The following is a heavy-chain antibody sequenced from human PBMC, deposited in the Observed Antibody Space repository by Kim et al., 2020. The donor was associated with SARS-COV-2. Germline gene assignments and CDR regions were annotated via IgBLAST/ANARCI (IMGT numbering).Heavy chain of an antibody. CDR3: VRDGDGNSYPRWLDP. V-gene: IGHV1-3*01. Sequence: ASVKVSCKASGYTLTSYGMHWVRQAPGQSLEWMAWISAGNGNTRYSQKFQGRVTVSSDTSASTAYMELSNLRSEDTAVYYCVRDGDGNSYPRWLDPWGQGTLVTVSS. CDR2: ISAGNGNT. J-gene: IGHJ5*02. D-gene: IGHD3-16*02. CDR1: GYTLTSYG.